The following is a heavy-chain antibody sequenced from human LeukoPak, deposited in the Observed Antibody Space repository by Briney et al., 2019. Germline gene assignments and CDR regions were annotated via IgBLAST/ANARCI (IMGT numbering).Heavy chain of an antibody. D-gene: IGHD5-24*01. Sequence: PGGSLRLSCAASGFTFSSYWMHWVRQAPGKGLEWVAVISYDGSNKYYADSVKGRFTISRDNSKNTLYLQMNSLRAEDTAVYYCAREPVEMATILPFDYWGQGTLVTVSS. CDR3: AREPVEMATILPFDY. V-gene: IGHV3-30-3*01. CDR2: ISYDGSNK. CDR1: GFTFSSYW. J-gene: IGHJ4*02.